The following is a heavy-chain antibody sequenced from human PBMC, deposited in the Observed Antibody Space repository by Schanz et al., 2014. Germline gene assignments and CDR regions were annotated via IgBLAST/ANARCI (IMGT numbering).Heavy chain of an antibody. Sequence: DVQLLESGGGLVQPGGSLRLSCAASGFTFNSYAMTWVRQAPGKGLEWVSVIYSGIGAYYADSVKDRFTVSRDNSKNTVYLQMNRLRAEDTAVYYCARANYRRKINFDYWGRGTLVTVSS. V-gene: IGHV3-66*01. CDR3: ARANYRRKINFDY. CDR2: IYSGIGA. J-gene: IGHJ4*02. D-gene: IGHD3-10*01. CDR1: GFTFNSYA.